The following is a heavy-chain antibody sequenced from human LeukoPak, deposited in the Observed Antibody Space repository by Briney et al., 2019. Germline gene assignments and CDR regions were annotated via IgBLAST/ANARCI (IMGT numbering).Heavy chain of an antibody. CDR2: IRSKANSYAT. J-gene: IGHJ1*01. D-gene: IGHD6-13*01. CDR1: GFTFSGSA. Sequence: GGSLRLSCAASGFTFSGSAMHWVRQASGKGLDCVGRIRSKANSYATAYAASVKGRFTISRDDSKNTAYLQMNSLKTEDTAVYYCTRPIAAASSVYFQHWGQGTLVTVSS. CDR3: TRPIAAASSVYFQH. V-gene: IGHV3-73*01.